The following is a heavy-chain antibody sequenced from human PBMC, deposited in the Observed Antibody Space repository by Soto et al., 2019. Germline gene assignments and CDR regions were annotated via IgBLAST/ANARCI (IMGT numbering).Heavy chain of an antibody. CDR3: ATSPTRYSYGRNDAFDI. CDR2: IIPIFGTA. V-gene: IGHV1-69*01. J-gene: IGHJ3*02. D-gene: IGHD5-18*01. CDR1: GGTFSSYA. Sequence: QVPLVQSGAEVKKPGSSVKVSCKASGGTFSSYAISWVRQAPGQGLEWMGGIIPIFGTANYAQKFQGRVTITADESTSTAYMELSSLRSEDTAVYYCATSPTRYSYGRNDAFDIWGQGTMVTVSS.